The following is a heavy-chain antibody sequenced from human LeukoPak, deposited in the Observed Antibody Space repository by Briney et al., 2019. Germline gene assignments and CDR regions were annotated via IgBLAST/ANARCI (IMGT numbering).Heavy chain of an antibody. CDR1: GGSITSGSYY. V-gene: IGHV4-61*02. Sequence: SETLSLTCTVSGGSITSGSYYWSWIRQPAGKGLEWIGRIYTSGSTNYNPSLKSRVTISVDTSKNQFSLKLSSVTAADTAVYYCARRREGATTNAFDIWGQGTMVTVSS. CDR3: ARRREGATTNAFDI. CDR2: IYTSGST. J-gene: IGHJ3*02. D-gene: IGHD1-26*01.